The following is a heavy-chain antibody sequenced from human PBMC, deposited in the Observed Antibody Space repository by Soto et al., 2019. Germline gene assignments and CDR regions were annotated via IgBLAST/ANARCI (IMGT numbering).Heavy chain of an antibody. V-gene: IGHV3-30*18. CDR3: AKVLWNGSGSYYYDY. Sequence: QVQLVESGGGVVQPGRSLRLSCAASGFTFSSYGMHWVRQAPGKGLEWVAVISYDGSNKYYADSVKGRFTISRDNSKNTLYLQMNSLRAEDTAVYYCAKVLWNGSGSYYYDYWGQGTLVTVSS. CDR1: GFTFSSYG. J-gene: IGHJ4*02. CDR2: ISYDGSNK. D-gene: IGHD3-10*01.